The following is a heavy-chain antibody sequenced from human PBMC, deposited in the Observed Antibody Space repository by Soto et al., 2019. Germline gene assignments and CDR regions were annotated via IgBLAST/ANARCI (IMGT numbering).Heavy chain of an antibody. Sequence: QITLKESGPTLVKPTQTLTLTCTFSGFSLSTSGVGVGWIRQPPGKALEWLALIYWDDDKRYSPSLKRRLTITKDTSNTQVVLTMTNMDPVETATSYCARGGIFDYWGQGTLVTVSS. CDR1: GFSLSTSGVG. V-gene: IGHV2-5*02. CDR2: IYWDDDK. CDR3: ARGGIFDY. J-gene: IGHJ4*02.